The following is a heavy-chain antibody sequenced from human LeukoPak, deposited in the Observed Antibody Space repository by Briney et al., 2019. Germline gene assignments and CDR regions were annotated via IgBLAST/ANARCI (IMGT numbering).Heavy chain of an antibody. Sequence: ASVKVSCKASGYTFTSYDINWVRQAPGQGLEWMGWINPNSGGTNYAQKFQGRVTMTRDTSISTAYMELSRLRSDDTAVYYCARVWSNIAAAGIGYWGQGTLVTVSS. CDR2: INPNSGGT. V-gene: IGHV1-2*02. CDR3: ARVWSNIAAAGIGY. J-gene: IGHJ4*02. D-gene: IGHD6-13*01. CDR1: GYTFTSYD.